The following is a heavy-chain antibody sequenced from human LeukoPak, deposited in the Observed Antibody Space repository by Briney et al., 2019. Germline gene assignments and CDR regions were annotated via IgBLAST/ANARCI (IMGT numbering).Heavy chain of an antibody. Sequence: SETLSLTCTVSGGSISSYYWSWIRQPPGKGLEWIGYIYYSGSTNYNPSLKSRVTISVDTSKNQFSLKLSSVTAADTAVYYCARVDTAMAFSFDYWGQGTLVTVSS. CDR3: ARVDTAMAFSFDY. CDR1: GGSISSYY. D-gene: IGHD5-18*01. CDR2: IYYSGST. V-gene: IGHV4-59*01. J-gene: IGHJ4*02.